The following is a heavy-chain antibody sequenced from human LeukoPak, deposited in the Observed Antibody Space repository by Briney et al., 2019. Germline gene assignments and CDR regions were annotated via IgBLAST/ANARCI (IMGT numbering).Heavy chain of an antibody. Sequence: GGSLRLSCAASGFIFSSYSMNWVRQAPGKGLEWVSSISSSSSSYIYYADSVKGRFTISRDNAKNSLYLQMNSLRAEDTAVYYCARDPSGYSGYDDAFDIWGQGTMVTVSS. V-gene: IGHV3-21*01. CDR1: GFIFSSYS. D-gene: IGHD5-12*01. CDR2: ISSSSSSYI. CDR3: ARDPSGYSGYDDAFDI. J-gene: IGHJ3*02.